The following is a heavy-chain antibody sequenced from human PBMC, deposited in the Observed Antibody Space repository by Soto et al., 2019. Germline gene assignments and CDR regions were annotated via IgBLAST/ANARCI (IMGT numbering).Heavy chain of an antibody. J-gene: IGHJ6*02. D-gene: IGHD6-13*01. CDR2: IIPIFGTA. V-gene: IGHV1-69*13. CDR3: AIDWQLGDRLGPGPAGIYYYGMDV. Sequence: ASVKVSCKASGGTFSSYAISWVRQAPGQGLEWMGGIIPIFGTANYAQKFQGRVTITADESTSTAYMELSSLRSEDTAVYYCAIDWQLGDRLGPGPAGIYYYGMDVWGQGTTVTVSS. CDR1: GGTFSSYA.